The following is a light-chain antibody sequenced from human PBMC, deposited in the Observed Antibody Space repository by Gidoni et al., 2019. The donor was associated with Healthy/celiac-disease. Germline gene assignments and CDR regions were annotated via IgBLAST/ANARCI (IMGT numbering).Light chain of an antibody. CDR3: QVWDSSSDHPYV. J-gene: IGLJ1*01. CDR1: NIGSKS. V-gene: IGLV3-21*04. Sequence: SYVLTQPPSVSVAPRKTARITCGGNNIGSKSVHWYQQKPGQAPVLVIYYDSDRPSGIPERFSGSNSGNTATLTISRVEAGDEADYYCQVWDSSSDHPYVFGTGTKVTVL. CDR2: YDS.